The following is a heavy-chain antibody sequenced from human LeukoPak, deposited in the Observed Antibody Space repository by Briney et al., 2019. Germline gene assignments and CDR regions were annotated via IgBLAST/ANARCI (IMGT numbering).Heavy chain of an antibody. CDR1: GYTFTNYW. CDR2: IHPGDSDT. D-gene: IGHD4-17*01. J-gene: IGHJ2*01. Sequence: GESLKISCKGSGYTFTNYWIGWVRQMPGKGLEWMGIIHPGDSDTRYSPSFQGQVTISADKSINTAYLQWSSLKASDTAMYYCARQVMSTVTASVYWYFDLWGRGTLVTVS. CDR3: ARQVMSTVTASVYWYFDL. V-gene: IGHV5-51*01.